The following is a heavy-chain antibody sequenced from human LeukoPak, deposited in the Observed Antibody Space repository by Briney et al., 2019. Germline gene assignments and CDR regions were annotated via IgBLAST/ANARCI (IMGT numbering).Heavy chain of an antibody. CDR3: ARDGSGPVDY. Sequence: GASVTVSCKASGGTFSSYAISWVRQAPGQGLEWMGRIIPILGIANYAQKFQGRVTITADKSTSTAYMELSSLRSEDTAVYYCARDGSGPVDYWGQGTLVTVSS. CDR1: GGTFSSYA. CDR2: IIPILGIA. D-gene: IGHD3-10*01. J-gene: IGHJ4*02. V-gene: IGHV1-69*04.